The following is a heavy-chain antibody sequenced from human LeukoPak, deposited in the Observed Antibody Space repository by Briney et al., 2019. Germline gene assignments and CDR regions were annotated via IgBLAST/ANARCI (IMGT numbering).Heavy chain of an antibody. D-gene: IGHD5-12*01. CDR3: AKDIVATIRGVFDY. J-gene: IGHJ4*02. Sequence: GGSLRLSCAASGFTFDDYAMHWVRQAPGKGLEWVSGISWNSGSIGYADSVKGRFTISRGNAKNSLYLQMNSLRAEDTALYYCAKDIVATIRGVFDYWGQGTLVTVSS. CDR1: GFTFDDYA. CDR2: ISWNSGSI. V-gene: IGHV3-9*01.